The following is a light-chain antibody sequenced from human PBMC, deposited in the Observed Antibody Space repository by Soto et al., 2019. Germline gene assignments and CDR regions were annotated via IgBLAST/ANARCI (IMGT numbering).Light chain of an antibody. CDR1: QRVSSSY. V-gene: IGKV3-20*01. J-gene: IGKJ1*01. Sequence: DIVLTQSPGTLSLSPGERATLSCRASQRVSSSYLAWYQQKPGQAPRLLIYGVSSRATGIPDRFSGSGSGTDFTITISRLEPEDFAVYYGQQSGRSPWTFGQGTKVEIK. CDR2: GVS. CDR3: QQSGRSPWT.